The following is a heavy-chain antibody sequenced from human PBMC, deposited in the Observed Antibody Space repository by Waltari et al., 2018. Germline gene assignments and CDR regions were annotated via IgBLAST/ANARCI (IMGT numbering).Heavy chain of an antibody. CDR3: SLVERFGDLLIFEN. V-gene: IGHV1-2*02. CDR1: GSTFSDYY. D-gene: IGHD3-10*01. CDR2: INPKSGGT. J-gene: IGHJ4*02. Sequence: QVQVVQSGAEVKKPGASVKVSCKASGSTFSDYYIYYVRQAPGQGLEWLGWINPKSGGTHYAQTFQGRVTMTRDTPFTTVYMELSRLTSDDTAVYFCSLVERFGDLLIFENWGQGTLVTVSS.